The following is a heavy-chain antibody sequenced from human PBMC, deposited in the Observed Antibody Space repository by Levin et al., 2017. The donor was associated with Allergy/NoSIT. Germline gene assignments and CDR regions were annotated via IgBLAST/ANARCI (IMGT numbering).Heavy chain of an antibody. CDR1: GFTFSSYA. CDR2: ISGSDGST. D-gene: IGHD1-26*01. CDR3: AKDNSESYFYYYYGMDV. V-gene: IGHV3-23*01. Sequence: LSLPCAASGFTFSSYAMSWVRQAPGKGLEWVSAISGSDGSTYYADSVKGRFTISRDNSKNTLYLQMNSLRAEDTAVYYCAKDNSESYFYYYYGMDVWGQGTTVTVSS. J-gene: IGHJ6*02.